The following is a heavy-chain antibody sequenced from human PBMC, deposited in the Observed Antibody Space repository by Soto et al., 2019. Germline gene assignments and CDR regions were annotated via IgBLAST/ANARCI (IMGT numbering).Heavy chain of an antibody. CDR2: IIPILGIA. Sequence: QVQLVQSGAEVKKPGSSVKVSCKASGGTFSSYTISWVRQAPGQGLEWMGRIIPILGIANYAQKFQGRVTIPEDKSTSTASMELSRRRSEDTAVYYCARDEVVPAATRGASYYYYGMDVWGQGTTVTVSS. CDR1: GGTFSSYT. D-gene: IGHD2-2*01. V-gene: IGHV1-69*08. J-gene: IGHJ6*02. CDR3: ARDEVVPAATRGASYYYYGMDV.